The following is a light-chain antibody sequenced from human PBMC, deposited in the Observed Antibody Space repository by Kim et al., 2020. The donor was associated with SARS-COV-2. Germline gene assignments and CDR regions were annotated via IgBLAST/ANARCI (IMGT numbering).Light chain of an antibody. CDR2: GKN. V-gene: IGLV3-19*01. CDR3: NSRDSSGNHWV. CDR1: SLRSYY. Sequence: ALGQTVRITCQGDSLRSYYASWYQQKPGQAPVLVIYGKNNRPSGIPDRFSGSSSGNTASLTITGAQAEDDADYYCNSRDSSGNHWVFGGGTKLTVL. J-gene: IGLJ3*02.